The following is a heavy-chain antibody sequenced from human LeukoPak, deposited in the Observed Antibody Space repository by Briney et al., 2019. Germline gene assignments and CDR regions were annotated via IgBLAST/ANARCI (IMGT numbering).Heavy chain of an antibody. CDR3: ARGTVTMVDY. Sequence: GRSLRLSCAAAGFTVSSNYMSWVRQAPGRGLEWDSVIYSGGSTYYADSVKGRFTIARDNSKNTLFLQMNSLRAGGMAVYYCARGTVTMVDYWGQGTLVTVSS. V-gene: IGHV3-66*01. CDR2: IYSGGST. D-gene: IGHD3-10*01. CDR1: GFTVSSNY. J-gene: IGHJ4*02.